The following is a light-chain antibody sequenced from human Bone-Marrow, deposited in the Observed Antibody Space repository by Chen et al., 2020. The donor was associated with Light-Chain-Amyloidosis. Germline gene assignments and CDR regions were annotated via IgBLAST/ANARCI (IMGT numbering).Light chain of an antibody. J-gene: IGLJ2*01. CDR3: QSADSSGTYEVI. V-gene: IGLV3-25*03. CDR1: DLPTKY. CDR2: RDT. Sequence: SYELTQPPSVSVSPGQTARITCSGDDLPTKYAYWYQQKPGQAPVLVIHRDTERPSGISERFSGSSSGTTAPWTISGVQAEGEADYHCQSADSSGTYEVIFGGGTKLTVL.